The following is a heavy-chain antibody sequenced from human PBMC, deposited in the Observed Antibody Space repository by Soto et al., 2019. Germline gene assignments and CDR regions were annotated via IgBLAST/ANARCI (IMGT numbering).Heavy chain of an antibody. V-gene: IGHV3-73*01. J-gene: IGHJ4*02. Sequence: GGSLRLSCAASGFTFSGSAMHWVRQASGKGLEWVGRIRSKANSYATAYAASVKGRFTISRDDSKNTAYLQMNSLKTEDTAVYYCNSRRDGYKVDYWGQGTLVTVSS. D-gene: IGHD5-12*01. CDR2: IRSKANSYAT. CDR3: NSRRDGYKVDY. CDR1: GFTFSGSA.